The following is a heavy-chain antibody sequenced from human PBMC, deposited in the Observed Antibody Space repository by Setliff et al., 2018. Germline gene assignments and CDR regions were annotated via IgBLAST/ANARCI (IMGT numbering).Heavy chain of an antibody. J-gene: IGHJ4*02. D-gene: IGHD1-7*01. CDR1: GFTVSTFS. V-gene: IGHV3-30*03. CDR2: ISDDGTNE. Sequence: GGSLRLSCAASGFTVSTFSMHWVRQAPGRGLEWVATISDDGTNEFYADSVKGRFTVFRDNSKNALYLQMSSLRPEDAAMYYCARGQXRNSGGLYCWGQGTLVTVSS. CDR3: ARGQXRNSGGLYC.